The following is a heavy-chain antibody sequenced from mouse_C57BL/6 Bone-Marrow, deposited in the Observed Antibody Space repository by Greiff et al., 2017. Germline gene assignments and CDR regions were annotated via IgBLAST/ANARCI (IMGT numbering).Heavy chain of an antibody. Sequence: EVQLQQSGPELVKPGASVKISCKASGYTFTDYYMNWVKQSHGKSLEWIGDINPNNGGTSYNQKFKGKATLTVDKSSSTAYMELRSLTSEDSAVYYCAREGYYCGSDFDYWGQGTTLTVSS. J-gene: IGHJ2*01. CDR2: INPNNGGT. CDR1: GYTFTDYY. CDR3: AREGYYCGSDFDY. D-gene: IGHD1-1*01. V-gene: IGHV1-26*01.